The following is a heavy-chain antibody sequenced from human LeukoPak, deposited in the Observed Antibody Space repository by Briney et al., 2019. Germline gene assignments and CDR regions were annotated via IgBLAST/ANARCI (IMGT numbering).Heavy chain of an antibody. V-gene: IGHV4-59*11. CDR2: MYDTVNT. CDR1: GGSISSHY. Sequence: SETLSLTCTVSGGSISSHYWSWVRQPPGKGLEWIGYMYDTVNTKDNPSLTSRLTLSADTSKNQFSLRLGSVTAADTAVYYCATIKRGYPYGYFDFWGQGILVTVST. CDR3: ATIKRGYPYGYFDF. D-gene: IGHD5-18*01. J-gene: IGHJ4*02.